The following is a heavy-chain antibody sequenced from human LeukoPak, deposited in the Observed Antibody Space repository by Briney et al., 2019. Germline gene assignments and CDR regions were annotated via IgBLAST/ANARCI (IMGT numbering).Heavy chain of an antibody. CDR1: GYTFGVYP. V-gene: IGHV1-8*02. Sequence: ASVKVSCKASGYTFGVYPIHWVRQAPGQGLEWMGWINPNSGNTGYAQKFQGRVTMTRNTSISTAYMELSSLRSEDTAVYYCARGYSGFYYYYGMDVWGQGTTVTVSS. D-gene: IGHD6-19*01. CDR3: ARGYSGFYYYYGMDV. J-gene: IGHJ6*02. CDR2: INPNSGNT.